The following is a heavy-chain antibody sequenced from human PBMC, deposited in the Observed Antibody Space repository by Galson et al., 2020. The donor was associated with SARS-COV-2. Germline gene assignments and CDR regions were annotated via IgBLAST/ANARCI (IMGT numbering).Heavy chain of an antibody. V-gene: IGHV2-26*01. J-gene: IGHJ3*02. CDR3: ARIVQHAFSWVLWFDI. CDR1: GLSLSDAS. D-gene: IGHD2-21*01. Sequence: SGPTLVKPTETLTLTCTVSGLSLSDASVSWIRQPPGKALEWLAHIFLNDEKSYSPSLNSRLTISKDTSKSQVVLTMTNMDPVDTATYYCARIVQHAFSWVLWFDIWGQGTMVTVSS. CDR2: IFLNDEK.